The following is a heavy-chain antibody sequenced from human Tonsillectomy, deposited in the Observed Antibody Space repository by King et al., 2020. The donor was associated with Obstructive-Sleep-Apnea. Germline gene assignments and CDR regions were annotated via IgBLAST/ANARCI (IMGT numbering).Heavy chain of an antibody. J-gene: IGHJ4*02. CDR1: GGSFSGYY. D-gene: IGHD5-18*01. V-gene: IGHV4-34*01. CDR2: INHSGST. CDR3: ARRIPDTAMVY. Sequence: VQLQQWGAGLLKPSETLSLTCAVYGGSFSGYYWSWIRQPPVKGLEWIGEINHSGSTNYNPSLKSRVTISGDTSKNQFSLKLSSVTAAYTAVYYCARRIPDTAMVYWGQGTLVTVSS.